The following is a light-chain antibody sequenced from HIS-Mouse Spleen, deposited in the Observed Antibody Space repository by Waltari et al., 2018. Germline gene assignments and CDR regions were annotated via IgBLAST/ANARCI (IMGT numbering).Light chain of an antibody. CDR2: DVS. CDR3: SSYTSSSTVV. CDR1: SSDVGGYNS. Sequence: QSALTQPASVSGSPGQSITIPCTGPSSDVGGYNSVSWYQQHPGKAPKLMIYDVSNRPSGVSNRFSGSKSGNTASLTISGLQAEDEADYYCSSYTSSSTVVFGGGTKLTVL. J-gene: IGLJ2*01. V-gene: IGLV2-14*03.